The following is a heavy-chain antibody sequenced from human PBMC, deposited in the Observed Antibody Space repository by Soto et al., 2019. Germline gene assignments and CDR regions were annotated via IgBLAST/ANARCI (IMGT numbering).Heavy chain of an antibody. V-gene: IGHV3-23*01. J-gene: IGHJ2*01. Sequence: GKGLEWVSGVSGSGSSTNYADSVTGRFTISRDNSKNTLFLQMDNLRAKDTAIYSCEADGGICYGSAVLAFLLNGSFDL. CDR3: EADGGICYGSAVLAFLLNGSFDL. D-gene: IGHD2-2*01. CDR2: VSGSGSST.